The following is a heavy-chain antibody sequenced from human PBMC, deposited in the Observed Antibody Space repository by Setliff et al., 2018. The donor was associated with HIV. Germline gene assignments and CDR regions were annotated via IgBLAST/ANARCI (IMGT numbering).Heavy chain of an antibody. CDR2: IYYSGST. CDR3: TKGRLGQADY. J-gene: IGHJ4*02. CDR1: GGSISSSSYY. V-gene: IGHV4-39*01. D-gene: IGHD4-17*01. Sequence: KASETLSLTCTVSGGSISSSSYYWGWIRQPPGKGLEWIGSIYYSGSTYYNPSLKSRVTISVDTSKNQFSLKLSSVTAADTAVYYCTKGRLGQADYWGQGTLVTVSS.